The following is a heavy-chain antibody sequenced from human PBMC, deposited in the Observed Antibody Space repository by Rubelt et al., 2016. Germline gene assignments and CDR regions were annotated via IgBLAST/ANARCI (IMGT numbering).Heavy chain of an antibody. J-gene: IGHJ4*02. CDR1: GYNFAAYW. CDR2: LYPGDSDT. D-gene: IGHD4-23*01. Sequence: EVQLVQSGAEVKKPGESLKISCQGSGYNFAAYWVAWVRQVPGEGLEWMGILYPGDSDTRYSPSFQGQVTILADKSISTAYSQWSSLRTSDTAMYFCARLDGGSSVGDYWGQGTLVTVSS. CDR3: ARLDGGSSVGDY. V-gene: IGHV5-51*01.